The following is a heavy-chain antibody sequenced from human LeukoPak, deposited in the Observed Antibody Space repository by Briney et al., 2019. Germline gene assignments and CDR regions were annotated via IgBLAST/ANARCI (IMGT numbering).Heavy chain of an antibody. J-gene: IGHJ5*02. CDR1: GGSFSGYY. V-gene: IGHV4-34*01. CDR3: ARRWDIVVVPAAYNWFDP. Sequence: PSETLSLTCAVYGGSFSGYYWSWIRQPPGKGLEWIGEINHSGGTNYNPSLKSRVTISVDTSKNQFSLKLSSVTAADTAVYYCARRWDIVVVPAAYNWFDPWGQGPWSPSPQ. D-gene: IGHD2-2*01. CDR2: INHSGGT.